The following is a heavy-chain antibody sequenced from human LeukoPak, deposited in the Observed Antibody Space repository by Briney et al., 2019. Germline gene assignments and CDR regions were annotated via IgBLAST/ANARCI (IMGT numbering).Heavy chain of an antibody. CDR3: ARHRWMEVYGSGSYYVDY. CDR2: IYHSRST. Sequence: PSETLSLTCTVSGGSISTSSYYWGWIRQPPGKGLEWIGSIYHSRSTYYNASLKSRATISADTPKNQFSLKLSSVTAADTAVYYCARHRWMEVYGSGSYYVDYWGQGTLVTVSS. V-gene: IGHV4-39*01. CDR1: GGSISTSSYY. J-gene: IGHJ4*02. D-gene: IGHD3-10*01.